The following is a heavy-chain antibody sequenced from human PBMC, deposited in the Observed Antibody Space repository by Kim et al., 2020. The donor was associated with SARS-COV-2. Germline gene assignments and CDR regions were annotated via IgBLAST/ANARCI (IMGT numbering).Heavy chain of an antibody. V-gene: IGHV1-18*04. CDR1: GYTFTSYG. D-gene: IGHD4-17*01. J-gene: IGHJ6*02. Sequence: ASVKVSCKASGYTFTSYGISWVRQAPGQGLEWMGWISAYNGNTNYAQKLQGRVTMTTDTSTSTAYMELRSLRSDDTAVYYCARSGDYEIYYYYGMDVWGQGTTFTVSS. CDR3: ARSGDYEIYYYYGMDV. CDR2: ISAYNGNT.